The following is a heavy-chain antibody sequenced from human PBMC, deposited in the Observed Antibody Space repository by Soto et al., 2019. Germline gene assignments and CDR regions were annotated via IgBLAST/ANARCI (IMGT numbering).Heavy chain of an antibody. D-gene: IGHD6-6*01. Sequence: EVPLVESGGGLVQPGGSLRLSCAASGFTVSSNYMSWVRQAPGKGLEWVSVIYSGGSTYYADSVKGRFTISRDNSKNTLYLQMNSLRAEDTAVYYCARGPTATASSGWGQGTLVTVSS. CDR1: GFTVSSNY. J-gene: IGHJ4*02. CDR3: ARGPTATASSG. V-gene: IGHV3-66*01. CDR2: IYSGGST.